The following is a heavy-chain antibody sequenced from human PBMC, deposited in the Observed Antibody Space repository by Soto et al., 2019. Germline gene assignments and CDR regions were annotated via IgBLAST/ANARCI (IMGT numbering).Heavy chain of an antibody. Sequence: QVQLVQSGAEVKKPGASVKVSCKASGYTFTGYYMHWVRQAPGQGLEWMGWINPNSGGTNYAQKFQGRVTMNRDTSISTAYRVLSRLRSDDTAVYYCARDGPFRRRDYGLGYWGQGTLVTVSS. J-gene: IGHJ4*02. CDR1: GYTFTGYY. D-gene: IGHD4-17*01. CDR2: INPNSGGT. V-gene: IGHV1-2*02. CDR3: ARDGPFRRRDYGLGY.